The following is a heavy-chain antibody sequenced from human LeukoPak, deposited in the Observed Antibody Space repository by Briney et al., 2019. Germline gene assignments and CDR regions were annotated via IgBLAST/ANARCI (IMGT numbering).Heavy chain of an antibody. CDR2: RRYDGSNK. D-gene: IGHD6-19*01. J-gene: IGHJ6*03. CDR3: AISRYSSGSYREYYYYYMDV. V-gene: IGHV3-30*02. CDR1: GFTFSSYG. Sequence: PGGSLRLSXAASGFTFSSYGMHWVGQAPGKGLEWVAFRRYDGSNKYYADSVKGRFTISRDNSKNTLYLQMNSLRAEDTAVCYCAISRYSSGSYREYYYYYMDVWGKGTTVTVSS.